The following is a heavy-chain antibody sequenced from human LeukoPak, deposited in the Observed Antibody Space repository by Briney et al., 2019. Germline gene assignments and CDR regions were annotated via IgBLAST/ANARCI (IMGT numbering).Heavy chain of an antibody. J-gene: IGHJ3*02. CDR1: GFTFSSYS. V-gene: IGHV3-48*04. Sequence: GGSLRLSCAVSGFTFSSYSMNWVRQAPGKGLEWVSYISSSDIYSSRSTIYYADSVKGRFTISRDNTKNSVYLQMSSLRAEDTAVYYCARDLPYSGSYNAFDIWGQGTMVTVSS. CDR3: ARDLPYSGSYNAFDI. D-gene: IGHD1-26*01. CDR2: ISSSDIYSSRSTI.